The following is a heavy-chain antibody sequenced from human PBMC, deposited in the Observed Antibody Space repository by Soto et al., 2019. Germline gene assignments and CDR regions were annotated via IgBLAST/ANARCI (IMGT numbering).Heavy chain of an antibody. Sequence: QVQLQQWGAGLLKPSETLSLTCAVYGGSFSGYYWSWIRQPPGKGLEWIGEINHSGSTNYNPSLKSRVTISVDTSKNQFSLKLSSVTAADTAVYYCARGRGQTGTPAGRFVDIWGQGTMVTVSS. D-gene: IGHD1-1*01. CDR3: ARGRGQTGTPAGRFVDI. J-gene: IGHJ3*02. V-gene: IGHV4-34*01. CDR2: INHSGST. CDR1: GGSFSGYY.